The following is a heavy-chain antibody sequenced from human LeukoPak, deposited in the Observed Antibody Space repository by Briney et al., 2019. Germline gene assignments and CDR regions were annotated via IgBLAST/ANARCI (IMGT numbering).Heavy chain of an antibody. D-gene: IGHD4-17*01. CDR3: ARDRGSYGDYVRYYYYMDV. J-gene: IGHJ6*03. CDR2: IYTSGST. V-gene: IGHV4-4*07. CDR1: GGSISSYH. Sequence: PSETLSLTCTVSGGSISSYHWSWIRQPAGKGLEWIGRIYTSGSTNYNPSLKSRVTISVDTSKNRFSLKLSSVTAADTAVYYCARDRGSYGDYVRYYYYMDVWGKGTTVTISS.